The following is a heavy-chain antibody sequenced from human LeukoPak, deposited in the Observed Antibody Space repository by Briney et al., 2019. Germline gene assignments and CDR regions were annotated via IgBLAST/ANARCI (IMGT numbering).Heavy chain of an antibody. D-gene: IGHD6-6*01. V-gene: IGHV4-59*12. CDR1: GGSISSYY. CDR2: IYYSGST. Sequence: SETLSLTCTVSGGSISSYYWSWIRQPPGKGLEWIGYIYYSGSTNYNPSLKSRVTISVDTSKNQFSLKLSSVTAADTAVYYCARELVAARGHHYGMDVWGQGTTVTVSS. CDR3: ARELVAARGHHYGMDV. J-gene: IGHJ6*02.